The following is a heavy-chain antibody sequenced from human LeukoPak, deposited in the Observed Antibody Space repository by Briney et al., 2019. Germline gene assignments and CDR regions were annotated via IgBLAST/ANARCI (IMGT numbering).Heavy chain of an antibody. CDR1: GGSFSGYY. CDR2: INHSGST. V-gene: IGHV4-34*01. D-gene: IGHD3-10*01. CDR3: ARVRTRDYYGSEYDAFDI. J-gene: IGHJ3*02. Sequence: SETLSLTCAVYGGSFSGYYWSWIRQPPGKGLEWIGEINHSGSTNYNPSLKSRVTISVDTSKNQFSLKLSSVTAPDTAVYYCARVRTRDYYGSEYDAFDIWGQGTMVTVSS.